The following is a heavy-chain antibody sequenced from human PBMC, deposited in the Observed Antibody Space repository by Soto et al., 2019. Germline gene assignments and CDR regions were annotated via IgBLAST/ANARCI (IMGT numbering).Heavy chain of an antibody. Sequence: EGHLLESGGGLVQPGGSLRLSCAASGFTFSTFAMTWVRQAPGKGLEWVSAITASGATTYYADSVKGRFTISRDNSQNTLYLQTNSLRAEDTAVYYCAKDLFPARDSLYGLDVWGQGTTVTVSS. D-gene: IGHD2-2*02. CDR2: ITASGATT. CDR1: GFTFSTFA. CDR3: AKDLFPARDSLYGLDV. J-gene: IGHJ6*02. V-gene: IGHV3-23*01.